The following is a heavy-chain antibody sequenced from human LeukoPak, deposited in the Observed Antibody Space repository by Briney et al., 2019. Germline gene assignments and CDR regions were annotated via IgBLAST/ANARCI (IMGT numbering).Heavy chain of an antibody. CDR3: AQGRTLDAFNI. J-gene: IGHJ3*02. Sequence: PSETLSLTCTVSGGSIGTYYWNWIRQPPGKGLEWIGNIYYSGSTNSNPSLKSRVTISVDTSKNQFSLKLSSVTAADTAVYYCAQGRTLDAFNIWGQGTMVTVSS. CDR1: GGSIGTYY. D-gene: IGHD3-10*01. CDR2: IYYSGST. V-gene: IGHV4-59*01.